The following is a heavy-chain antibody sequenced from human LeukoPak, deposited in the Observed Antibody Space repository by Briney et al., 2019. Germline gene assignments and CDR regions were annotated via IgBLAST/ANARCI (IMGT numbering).Heavy chain of an antibody. CDR3: ARDPGGDYVDY. J-gene: IGHJ4*02. CDR1: GFIFSSYE. Sequence: GGSLRLSCAASGFIFSSYEMNWVRQAPREGLEWVAYISSSGSSKYYGDSVKGRFTISRDNGKNSLYLQMNSLRAEDTAVYYCARDPGGDYVDYWGQGTPVTVSS. V-gene: IGHV3-48*03. CDR2: ISSSGSSK. D-gene: IGHD3-16*01.